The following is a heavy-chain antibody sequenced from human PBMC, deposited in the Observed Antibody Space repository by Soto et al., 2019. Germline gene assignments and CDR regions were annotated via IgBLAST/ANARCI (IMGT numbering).Heavy chain of an antibody. Sequence: QVQLVQSGAEVKKPGSSVKVSCKASGGTFSSYAISWVRQAPGQGLEWMGGIIPIFGTANYAQKFQGRVTITADESTSTAYMELSSLRSGDTAVYYCARDSKGASALRLGYGMDVWGQGTTVTVSS. CDR2: IIPIFGTA. CDR3: ARDSKGASALRLGYGMDV. V-gene: IGHV1-69*01. D-gene: IGHD2-2*01. CDR1: GGTFSSYA. J-gene: IGHJ6*02.